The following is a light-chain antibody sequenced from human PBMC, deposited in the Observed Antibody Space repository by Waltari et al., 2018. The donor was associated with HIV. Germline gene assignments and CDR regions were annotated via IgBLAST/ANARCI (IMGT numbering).Light chain of an antibody. V-gene: IGKV4-1*01. CDR2: WAS. CDR3: QQYYSTPFT. Sequence: ASISCRSSQSLLHSNGYNYLAWYQQKPGQPPKLLIYWASTRESGVPDRFSGSGSGTDFTLTISSLQAEDVAVYYCQQYYSTPFTFGGGTKVEIK. J-gene: IGKJ4*01. CDR1: QSLLHSNGYNY.